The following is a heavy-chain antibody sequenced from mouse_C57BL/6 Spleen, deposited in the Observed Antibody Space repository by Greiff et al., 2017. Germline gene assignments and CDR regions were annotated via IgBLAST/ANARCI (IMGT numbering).Heavy chain of an antibody. CDR1: GFTFSDAW. CDR3: TRDGIYYDYDGGAMDY. Sequence: EVKLVESGGGLVQPGGSMKLSCAASGFTFSDAWMDWVRQSPEKGLEWVAEIRNKANNHATYYAESVKGRFTISRDDSKSSVYLQMNSLRAEDTGIYYCTRDGIYYDYDGGAMDYWGQGTSVTVSS. V-gene: IGHV6-6*01. D-gene: IGHD2-4*01. J-gene: IGHJ4*01. CDR2: IRNKANNHAT.